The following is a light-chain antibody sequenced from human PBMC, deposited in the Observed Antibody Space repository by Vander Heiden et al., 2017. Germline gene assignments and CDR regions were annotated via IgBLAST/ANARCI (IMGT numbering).Light chain of an antibody. CDR2: RAS. J-gene: IGKJ1*01. CDR1: QSVSND. CDR3: QQYNDWSRT. V-gene: IGKV3-15*01. Sequence: EIVMTQSPAILSVSPGERATLSCRASQSVSNDLAWYQKKPGQPPRLLIYRASTRATGVPARFSGSASGTEFTLTISSLHSEDFALYYCQQYNDWSRTFGQGTKVEIK.